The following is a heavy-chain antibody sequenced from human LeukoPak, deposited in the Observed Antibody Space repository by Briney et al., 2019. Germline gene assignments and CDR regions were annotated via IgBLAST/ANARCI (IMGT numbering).Heavy chain of an antibody. CDR2: IYYSGST. CDR1: GGSISSYY. CDR3: ARHSSRDAFDI. J-gene: IGHJ3*02. V-gene: IGHV4-59*08. D-gene: IGHD6-13*01. Sequence: SETLSLTCPVSGGSISSYYWSWIRQPPGKGLEWIGYIYYSGSTNYNPSLKSRVTISVDTSKNQFSLKLSSVTAADTALYYCARHSSRDAFDIWGQGTMVTVSS.